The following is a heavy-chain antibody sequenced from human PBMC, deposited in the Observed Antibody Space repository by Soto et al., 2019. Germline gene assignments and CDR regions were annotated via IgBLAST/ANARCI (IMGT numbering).Heavy chain of an antibody. J-gene: IGHJ6*02. Sequence: SETLSLTCTVSGGSISSYYWSWIRQPPGNVLEWIGYIYYSGSTNYNPSLKSRVTISVATSKNQFSLKLSSVTAADTAVYYCARAGGFWSGYYYYGMDVWGQGTTVTVSS. CDR2: IYYSGST. CDR1: GGSISSYY. V-gene: IGHV4-59*01. CDR3: ARAGGFWSGYYYYGMDV. D-gene: IGHD3-3*01.